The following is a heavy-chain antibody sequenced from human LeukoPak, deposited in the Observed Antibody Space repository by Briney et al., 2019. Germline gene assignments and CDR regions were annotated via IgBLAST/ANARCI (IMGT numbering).Heavy chain of an antibody. CDR2: ISYDGSNK. Sequence: PGRSLRLSCAASGFTFSSYGMHWVRQAPGKGLEWVAVISYDGSNKYYADSVKGRFTISRDNSKNTLYLQMNSLRAEDTAVYYCANDALGYCSGGSCSTRSWFDPWGQGTLVAVSS. CDR3: ANDALGYCSGGSCSTRSWFDP. CDR1: GFTFSSYG. V-gene: IGHV3-30*18. D-gene: IGHD2-15*01. J-gene: IGHJ5*02.